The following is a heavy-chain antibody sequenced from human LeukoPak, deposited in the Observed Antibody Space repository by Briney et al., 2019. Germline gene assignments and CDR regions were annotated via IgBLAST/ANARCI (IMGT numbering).Heavy chain of an antibody. J-gene: IGHJ4*02. V-gene: IGHV3-21*01. CDR1: GFTFSSYS. D-gene: IGHD3-10*01. CDR3: VRDFLGESGAGGC. Sequence: GGSLRLSCAASGFTFSSYSMNWVRQAPGKGLEWVSSISSSSSYIYYADSLRGRFTISRDNAKDSVFLQMNSLRGEDAAVYYCVRDFLGESGAGGCWGQGTLVTVSS. CDR2: ISSSSSYI.